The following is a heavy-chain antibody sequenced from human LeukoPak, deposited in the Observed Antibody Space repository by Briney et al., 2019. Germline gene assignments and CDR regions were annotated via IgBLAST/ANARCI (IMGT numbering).Heavy chain of an antibody. CDR1: GFTFSSYS. V-gene: IGHV3-21*01. CDR3: AREYVVREKFDY. J-gene: IGHJ4*02. Sequence: PGGSLRLSCAASGFTFSSYSMNWVRQAPGKGLEWVSSISSSSSYIYYADSVKGRFTISRDNAKNSLYLQMNSLRAEDTAVYYCAREYVVREKFDYWGQGTLVTVSS. D-gene: IGHD3-10*01. CDR2: ISSSSSYI.